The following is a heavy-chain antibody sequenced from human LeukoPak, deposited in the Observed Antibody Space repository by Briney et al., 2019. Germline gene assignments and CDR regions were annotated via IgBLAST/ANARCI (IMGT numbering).Heavy chain of an antibody. CDR2: ISGSGGST. Sequence: GGSLRLSCAASGFTFSSYAMNWVRQAPGKGLEWVSAISGSGGSTYYADSVKGRFTISRDNSKNTLYLQMNSLRAEDTAVYYCAKDSNNDCSSTSCYTYYYGMDVWGQGTTVTVSS. CDR3: AKDSNNDCSSTSCYTYYYGMDV. CDR1: GFTFSSYA. D-gene: IGHD2-2*02. J-gene: IGHJ6*02. V-gene: IGHV3-23*01.